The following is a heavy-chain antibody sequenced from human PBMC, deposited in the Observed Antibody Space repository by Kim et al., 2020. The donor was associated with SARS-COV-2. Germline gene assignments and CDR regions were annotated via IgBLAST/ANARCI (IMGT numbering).Heavy chain of an antibody. D-gene: IGHD3-9*01. CDR2: INHSGST. J-gene: IGHJ5*02. Sequence: SETLSLTCAVYGGSFSGYYWSWIRQPPGKGLEWIGEINHSGSTNYNPSLKSRVTISVDTSKNQFSLKLSSVTAADTAVYYCARGSPNYDILTGPRVNWFDPWGQGTLVTVSS. CDR1: GGSFSGYY. CDR3: ARGSPNYDILTGPRVNWFDP. V-gene: IGHV4-34*01.